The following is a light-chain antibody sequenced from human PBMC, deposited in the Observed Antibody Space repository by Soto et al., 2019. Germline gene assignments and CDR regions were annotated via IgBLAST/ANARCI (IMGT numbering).Light chain of an antibody. J-gene: IGLJ2*01. V-gene: IGLV2-8*01. Sequence: QSALTQPASVSGSPGQSITISCTGTSGDIGSYNRVSWYQQHPGKAPKLMIYEVSKRPSGVPDRFSGSKSGNTASLTVSGLQAEDEADYYCSSYAGSNNPVVFGGGTKLTVL. CDR1: SGDIGSYNR. CDR2: EVS. CDR3: SSYAGSNNPVV.